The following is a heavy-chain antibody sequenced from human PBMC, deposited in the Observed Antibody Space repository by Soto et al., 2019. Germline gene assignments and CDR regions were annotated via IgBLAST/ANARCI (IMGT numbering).Heavy chain of an antibody. CDR3: AGPEATYYSFYGMEV. J-gene: IGHJ6*02. V-gene: IGHV5-51*01. D-gene: IGHD1-26*01. CDR2: FHPGESDT. CDR1: GYSFTTYW. Sequence: HGESLKISCESHGYSFTTYWITWVRQKPGKGLEWVGSFHPGESDTRYSPSFQGQVTISADRSLATAYLQWSSLQAADTPIYYCAGPEATYYSFYGMEVWGQGTRVTVSS.